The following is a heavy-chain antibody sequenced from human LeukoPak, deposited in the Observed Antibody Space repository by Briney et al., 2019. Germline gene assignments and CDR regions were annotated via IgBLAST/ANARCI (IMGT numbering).Heavy chain of an antibody. Sequence: GGSLRLSCAASGFTFSRYWMHWVRQAPGKGLVWVSRINSDGSSTSYADSVKGRFTISKDTSRNTLYLQMNSLRAEDTAMYYCAKDLIRDRWFGESWGQGTLVTVSS. J-gene: IGHJ5*02. D-gene: IGHD3-10*01. CDR3: AKDLIRDRWFGES. CDR2: INSDGSST. CDR1: GFTFSRYW. V-gene: IGHV3-74*01.